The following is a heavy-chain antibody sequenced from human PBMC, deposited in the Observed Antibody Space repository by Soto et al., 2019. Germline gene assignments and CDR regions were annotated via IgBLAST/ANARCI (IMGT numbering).Heavy chain of an antibody. D-gene: IGHD6-19*01. CDR2: IYHSGST. J-gene: IGHJ4*02. CDR1: GYSISTGFN. V-gene: IGHV4-38-2*02. CDR3: ARDWGTGFYNFDS. Sequence: SETLSLTCAVSGYSISTGFNWGWIRQPPGKGLEWIGSIYHSGSTYYNLSLKSRVTISADTSKNQISLKLISVTAADTALYYCARDWGTGFYNFDSWGQGSLVTVSS.